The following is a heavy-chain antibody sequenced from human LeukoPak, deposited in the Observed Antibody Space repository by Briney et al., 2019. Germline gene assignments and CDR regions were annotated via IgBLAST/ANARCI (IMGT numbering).Heavy chain of an antibody. J-gene: IGHJ4*02. V-gene: IGHV1-69*13. CDR3: ARPKSSYYGSGSYYFTY. Sequence: SVKVSCKASGYTFTSYAMNWVRQAPGQGLEWMGGIIPIFGTANYAQKFQGRVTITADESTSTAYMELSSLRSEDTAVYYCARPKSSYYGSGSYYFTYWGQGTLVTVSS. D-gene: IGHD3-10*01. CDR2: IIPIFGTA. CDR1: GYTFTSYA.